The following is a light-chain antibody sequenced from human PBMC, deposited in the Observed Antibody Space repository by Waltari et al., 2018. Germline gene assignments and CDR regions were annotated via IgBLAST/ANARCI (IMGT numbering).Light chain of an antibody. CDR3: SSYTSSSTRV. Sequence: SALTQPASVYGSPGQSITISCTGTSSDVGGANYASWYQQHPGKVPKLMIYDVSNRPSGVSNRFSGSKSGNTASLTISGLQAEDEADYYCSSYTSSSTRVFGRGTKLTVL. V-gene: IGLV2-14*03. CDR2: DVS. J-gene: IGLJ3*02. CDR1: SSDVGGANY.